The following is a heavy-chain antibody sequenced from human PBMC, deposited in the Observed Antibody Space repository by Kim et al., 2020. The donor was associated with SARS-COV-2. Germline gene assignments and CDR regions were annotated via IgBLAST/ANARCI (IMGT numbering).Heavy chain of an antibody. D-gene: IGHD6-6*01. J-gene: IGHJ4*02. Sequence: QKFQERVTITRDMSTSTAYMELSSLRSEDTAVYYCAAESSSIAASSPVDYWGQGTLVTVSS. CDR3: AAESSSIAASSPVDY. V-gene: IGHV1-58*01.